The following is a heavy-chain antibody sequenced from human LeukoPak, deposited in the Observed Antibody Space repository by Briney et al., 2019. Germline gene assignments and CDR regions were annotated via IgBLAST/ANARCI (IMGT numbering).Heavy chain of an antibody. CDR2: ISAYNGNT. Sequence: ASVKVSCKASGYTFTKYGISWVRQAPGQGLEWMGWISAYNGNTNSAQKLQGRVTMTTDRSTSTAYMELRSLRSDDTAMYYCARGRYSSSPPDYWGQGTLVTVSS. CDR1: GYTFTKYG. V-gene: IGHV1-18*04. J-gene: IGHJ4*02. CDR3: ARGRYSSSPPDY. D-gene: IGHD6-13*01.